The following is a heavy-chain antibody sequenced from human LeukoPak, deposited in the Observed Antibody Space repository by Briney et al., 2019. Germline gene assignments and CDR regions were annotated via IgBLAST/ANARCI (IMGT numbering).Heavy chain of an antibody. CDR2: IIPIFGTA. Sequence: SVKVSCKASGGTFSSYAISWVRQAPGQGLEWMGRIIPIFGTANYAQKFQGRVTITTDESTSTAYMELSGLRSEDTAVYYCARVPRPTYYYDSSGYYFDYWGQGTLVTVSS. CDR1: GGTFSSYA. D-gene: IGHD3-22*01. J-gene: IGHJ4*02. CDR3: ARVPRPTYYYDSSGYYFDY. V-gene: IGHV1-69*05.